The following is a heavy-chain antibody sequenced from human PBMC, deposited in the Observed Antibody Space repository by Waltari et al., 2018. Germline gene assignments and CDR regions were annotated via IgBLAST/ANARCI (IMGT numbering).Heavy chain of an antibody. CDR2: ISWNNGNI. CDR1: GFTFDAYA. J-gene: IGHJ4*02. V-gene: IGHV3-9*01. Sequence: EVQLVESGGGLAQPGRSLRLSCEASGFTFDAYAMHWVRQAPGKGLEWVSGISWNNGNIGYADSVKGRFTISRDNAKNSLYLQMNSLRPEDTALYYCAKSRDFGVDCFDCWGQGTLVTVSS. D-gene: IGHD3-3*01. CDR3: AKSRDFGVDCFDC.